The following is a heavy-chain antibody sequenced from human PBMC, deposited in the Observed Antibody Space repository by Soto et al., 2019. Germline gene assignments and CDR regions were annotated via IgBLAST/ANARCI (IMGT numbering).Heavy chain of an antibody. D-gene: IGHD3-10*01. J-gene: IGHJ4*02. CDR3: AKDQSTGEIDY. V-gene: IGHV3-30*18. Sequence: QVHLVESGGGVVQSGGSLRLSCAASGFTFSSNAMHWVRQAPDKGLEWMAFISYDGSNTYYADSVRGRFTISRENSKNTLFLEMNSLRPEDTAGYYCAKDQSTGEIDYWGQGTLVTVSS. CDR2: ISYDGSNT. CDR1: GFTFSSNA.